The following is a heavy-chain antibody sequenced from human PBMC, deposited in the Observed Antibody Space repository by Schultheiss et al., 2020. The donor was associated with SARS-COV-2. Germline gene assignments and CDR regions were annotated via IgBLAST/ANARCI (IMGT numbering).Heavy chain of an antibody. V-gene: IGHV4-39*01. CDR3: ARLVITMVRGVIITEGLDY. J-gene: IGHJ4*02. CDR1: GGSISSSSYY. D-gene: IGHD3-10*01. CDR2: IYYSGST. Sequence: SETLSLTCTVSGGSISSSSYYWSWIRQHPGKGLEWIGYIYYSGSTYYNPSLKSRVTISVDTSKNQFSLKLSSVTAADTAVYYCARLVITMVRGVIITEGLDYWGQGTLVTVPS.